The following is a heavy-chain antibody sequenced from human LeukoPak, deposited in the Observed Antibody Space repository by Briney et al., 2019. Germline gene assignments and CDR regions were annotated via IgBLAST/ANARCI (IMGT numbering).Heavy chain of an antibody. J-gene: IGHJ6*02. CDR1: GFTVSSNY. Sequence: GGSLRLSCAASGFTVSSNYMSWVRQAPGKGLEWVSVIYSGGSTYYAESVKGRFTISRDNSKNTLYLQMNSLRAEDTAVYYCARDGTEDFWPDYYGMDVWGQGTTVTVSS. CDR2: IYSGGST. V-gene: IGHV3-53*01. D-gene: IGHD3-3*01. CDR3: ARDGTEDFWPDYYGMDV.